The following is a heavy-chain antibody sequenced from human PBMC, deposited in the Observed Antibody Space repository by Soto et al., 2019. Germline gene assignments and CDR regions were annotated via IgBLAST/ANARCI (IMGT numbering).Heavy chain of an antibody. D-gene: IGHD2-15*01. J-gene: IGHJ6*03. CDR1: GYTFTGYY. CDR2: INPNSGGT. Sequence: QVQLVQSGAEVKKPGASVKVSCKASGYTFTGYYMHWVRQAPGQGLEWMGWINPNSGGTNYAQKFQGWVTMTRDTSISTAYMELSRLRSDDTAVYYCARELSHQGYYYYMDVWGKGTTVTVSS. V-gene: IGHV1-2*04. CDR3: ARELSHQGYYYYMDV.